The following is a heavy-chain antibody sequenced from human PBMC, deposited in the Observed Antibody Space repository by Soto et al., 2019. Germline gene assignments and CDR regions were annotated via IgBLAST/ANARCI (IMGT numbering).Heavy chain of an antibody. D-gene: IGHD3-3*01. J-gene: IGHJ5*02. CDR1: GYTFTSYD. Sequence: QVQLVQSGAEVKKPGASVKVSCKASGYTFTSYDINWVRQATGQGLEWMGWMNPNSGNTGYAQKFQGRVTMTRNTSISTAYMELSSLRSEDTAVYYCARGGRRFLEWFFNWFDPWGQGTLVTVSS. CDR3: ARGGRRFLEWFFNWFDP. CDR2: MNPNSGNT. V-gene: IGHV1-8*01.